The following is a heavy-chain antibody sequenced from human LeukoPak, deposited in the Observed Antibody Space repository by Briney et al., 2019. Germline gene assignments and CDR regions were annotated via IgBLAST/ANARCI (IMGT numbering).Heavy chain of an antibody. CDR3: AKVNWCSASCADA. Sequence: GRSLRLSCAASGFTFSSDDMNWVRQAPGKGLEWVSGISGNGYSTYYAESVKGRFTISRDNSKNTLLLQMNSLRAEDTAVYYCAKVNWCSASCADAWGQGTLVTVSS. CDR2: ISGNGYST. J-gene: IGHJ4*02. V-gene: IGHV3-23*01. D-gene: IGHD2-2*01. CDR1: GFTFSSDD.